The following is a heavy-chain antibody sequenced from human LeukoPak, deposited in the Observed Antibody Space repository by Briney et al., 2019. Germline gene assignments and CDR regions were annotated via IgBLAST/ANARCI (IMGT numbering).Heavy chain of an antibody. D-gene: IGHD4-11*01. V-gene: IGHV3-23*01. CDR3: AKDLDYTTYGYYFDY. Sequence: GRTLTLSCTASGFTFRRYAMHWVRPAPGKGLEGVSGICAGGTFTYYADSVKARFTISRDNSRNTLYLQMNSLRADDTSVYCCAKDLDYTTYGYYFDYWGQGTLVTVSS. J-gene: IGHJ4*02. CDR1: GFTFRRYA. CDR2: ICAGGTFT.